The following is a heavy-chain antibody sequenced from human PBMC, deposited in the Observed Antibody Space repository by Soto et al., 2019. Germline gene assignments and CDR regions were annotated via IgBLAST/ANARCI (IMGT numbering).Heavy chain of an antibody. CDR3: VRHTNGHNPLDY. J-gene: IGHJ4*02. D-gene: IGHD1-1*01. CDR1: GYSFTNFW. V-gene: IGHV5-51*01. CDR2: IYPGDSDT. Sequence: PGESLKISCEASGYSFTNFWIGWVRQMPGKGLEWMGIIYPGDSDTRYSPSFQGQATISADKSISTAYLQWSSLTASDSAMYFCVRHTNGHNPLDYWGQGTLVTVSS.